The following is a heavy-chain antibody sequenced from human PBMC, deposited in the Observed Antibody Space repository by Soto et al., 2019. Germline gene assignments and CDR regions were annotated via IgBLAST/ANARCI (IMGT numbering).Heavy chain of an antibody. CDR1: GGSISSSNW. CDR2: IYNSGST. D-gene: IGHD3-22*01. CDR3: ARVVTSSSGYDY. J-gene: IGHJ4*02. V-gene: IGHV4-4*02. Sequence: QGQLQESGPGLVKPSGTLSLTCDVSGGSISSSNWWSWVRQPPGKGLEWNGEIYNSGSTNYNPSPKSRATISVDKYKNQFTLKLSSVTAADTAVYYCARVVTSSSGYDYWGQGTLVTVSS.